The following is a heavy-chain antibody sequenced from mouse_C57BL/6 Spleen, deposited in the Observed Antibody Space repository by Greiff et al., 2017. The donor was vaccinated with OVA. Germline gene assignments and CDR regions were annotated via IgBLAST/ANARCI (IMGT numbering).Heavy chain of an antibody. CDR1: GFTFSSYG. D-gene: IGHD2-5*01. V-gene: IGHV5-6*01. J-gene: IGHJ2*01. CDR3: ARGGYSNPFDY. Sequence: DVQLVESGGDLVKPGGSLKLSCAASGFTFSSYGMSWVRQTPDKRLEWVATISSGGSYTYYPDSVKGRFTISRDNAKNTLYLQMSSLKSEDTAMYYCARGGYSNPFDYWGQGTTLTVSS. CDR2: ISSGGSYT.